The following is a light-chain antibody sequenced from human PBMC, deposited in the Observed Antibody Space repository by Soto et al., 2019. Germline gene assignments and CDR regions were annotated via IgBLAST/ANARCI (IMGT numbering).Light chain of an antibody. CDR1: SSDVGGYNY. J-gene: IGLJ2*01. Sequence: QSALTQPPSASGSLGQSVTISCTGTSSDVGGYNYVSWHQQHPGKAPKVMIYEVTNRPPGVPDRFSGSKSGNTASLTVSGLQDEDEDDYYCSSFAGGGNPVLLGGGTKLTVL. CDR2: EVT. V-gene: IGLV2-8*01. CDR3: SSFAGGGNPVL.